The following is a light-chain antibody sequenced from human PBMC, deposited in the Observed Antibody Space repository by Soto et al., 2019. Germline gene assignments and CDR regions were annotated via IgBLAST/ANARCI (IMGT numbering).Light chain of an antibody. V-gene: IGLV2-23*02. CDR3: CSYAGSTTYVV. CDR2: EVS. Sequence: QSALTQPASVSGSPGQSITISCTGTSSDVGRYNLVSWYQQHPGKAPKLIIYEVSKWPSGVSNSFSGSKSGNTAALTISGLQAEDEADYYCCSYAGSTTYVVFGGGTKLTVL. CDR1: SSDVGRYNL. J-gene: IGLJ2*01.